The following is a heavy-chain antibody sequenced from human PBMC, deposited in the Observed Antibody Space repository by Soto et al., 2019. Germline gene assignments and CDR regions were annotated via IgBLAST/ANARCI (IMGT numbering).Heavy chain of an antibody. CDR2: ISWDGGST. CDR1: GFTFDDYT. CDR3: AKDKQWLTYYYYYGMDV. Sequence: GGSLRLSCAASGFTFDDYTMHWVRQAPGKGLEWVSLISWDGGSTYYAESVKGRFTISRDNSKNSLYLQMNSLRTEDTALYYCAKDKQWLTYYYYYGMDVWGQGTTVTVSS. D-gene: IGHD6-19*01. J-gene: IGHJ6*02. V-gene: IGHV3-43*01.